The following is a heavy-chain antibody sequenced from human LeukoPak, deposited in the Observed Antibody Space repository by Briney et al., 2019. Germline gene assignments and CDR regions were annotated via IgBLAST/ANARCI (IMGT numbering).Heavy chain of an antibody. Sequence: GGSLRLSCAASGFTFNNYAMSWVRQAPGKGLEWVSAISGSGGSTYYADSVKGRFTISRDNSKNTLYLQMNSLRAEDTAVYYCAKEPYHYAVSGYSGIDYWGQGTLVTVSS. CDR3: AKEPYHYAVSGYSGIDY. D-gene: IGHD3-22*01. V-gene: IGHV3-23*01. CDR2: ISGSGGST. J-gene: IGHJ4*02. CDR1: GFTFNNYA.